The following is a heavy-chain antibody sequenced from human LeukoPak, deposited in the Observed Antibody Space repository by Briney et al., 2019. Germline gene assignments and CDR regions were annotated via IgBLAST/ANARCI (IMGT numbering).Heavy chain of an antibody. Sequence: GGSLRLSCAASGFTFSSYAMHWVRQAPGKGLEWVAVISYDGSNKYYADSVKGRFTSSRDNSKNTLYLQMNSLRAEDTAVYYCVCGWNYFDYWGQGTLVTVSS. D-gene: IGHD6-19*01. CDR2: ISYDGSNK. V-gene: IGHV3-30-3*01. J-gene: IGHJ4*02. CDR3: VCGWNYFDY. CDR1: GFTFSSYA.